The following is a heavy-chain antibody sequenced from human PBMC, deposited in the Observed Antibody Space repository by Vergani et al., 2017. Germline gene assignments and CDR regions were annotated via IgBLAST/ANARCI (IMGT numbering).Heavy chain of an antibody. CDR3: ARRRGLRYYYYYGMDV. Sequence: QVQLVESGGGVVQPGRSLRLSCAASGFTFSSYAMHWVRQAPGKGLEWVAVISYDGSNKYYADSVKGRFTISRDNSKNTLYLQMNSLRAEDTAVYYCARRRGLRYYYYYGMDVWGQGP. CDR2: ISYDGSNK. CDR1: GFTFSSYA. J-gene: IGHJ6*02. V-gene: IGHV3-30-3*01. D-gene: IGHD5-12*01.